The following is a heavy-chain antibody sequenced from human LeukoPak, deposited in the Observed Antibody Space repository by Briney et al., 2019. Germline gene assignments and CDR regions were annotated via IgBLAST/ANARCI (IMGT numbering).Heavy chain of an antibody. J-gene: IGHJ3*02. CDR2: IYYSGST. CDR3: ATSGYGLVDAFDI. Sequence: SETLSLTCTVSGGSISSYYWSWIRQPPGKGLEWIGYIYYSGSTNYNPSLKSRVTISVDTSKNQFSLELSSVTAADTAVYYCATSGYGLVDAFDIWGQGTMVTVSS. CDR1: GGSISSYY. V-gene: IGHV4-59*01. D-gene: IGHD2-2*01.